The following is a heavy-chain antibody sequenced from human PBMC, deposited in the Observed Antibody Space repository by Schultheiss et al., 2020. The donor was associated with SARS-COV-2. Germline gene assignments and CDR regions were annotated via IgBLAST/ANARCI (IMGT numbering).Heavy chain of an antibody. CDR2: IIPIFGTA. V-gene: IGHV1-69*13. CDR3: ARDTLCSGGSCYSPFFDY. J-gene: IGHJ4*02. D-gene: IGHD2-15*01. CDR1: GGAFSSYA. Sequence: PSVKVSCKASGGAFSSYAISWVRQAPGQGLEWMGGIIPIFGTANYAQKFQGRVTITADESTSTAYMELRSLTSDDTAVYYCARDTLCSGGSCYSPFFDYWGQGTLVTVSS.